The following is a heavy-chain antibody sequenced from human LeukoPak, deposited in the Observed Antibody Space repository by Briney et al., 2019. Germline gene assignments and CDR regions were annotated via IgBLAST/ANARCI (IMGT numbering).Heavy chain of an antibody. CDR2: ISSSSSYI. J-gene: IGHJ4*02. CDR1: GFTFSSYS. V-gene: IGHV3-21*01. D-gene: IGHD3-22*01. CDR3: ARFGSGYCQFDY. Sequence: GGSLRLSCAASGFTFSSYSMNWVRQAPGKGLEWVSSISSSSSYIYYADSVKGRFTISRDNAKNSLYLQMNSLRAEDTAVYYCARFGSGYCQFDYWGQGTLVTVSS.